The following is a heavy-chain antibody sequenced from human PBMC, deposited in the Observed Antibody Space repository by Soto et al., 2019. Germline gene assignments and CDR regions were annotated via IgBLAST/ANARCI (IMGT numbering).Heavy chain of an antibody. J-gene: IGHJ4*02. D-gene: IGHD3-16*01. CDR3: SRIQPRGAYKVYTLDS. CDR2: IYWDDDK. Sequence: QITLKESGPTLVKPTQTLTLTCTFSGFSLTTSGVGVGWIRQPPGKALECLALIYWDDDKRYSPSLRSRLTITKDPSRNEVVLTMTNLDPVDTATYYCSRIQPRGAYKVYTLDSWGLGTLVTVSS. V-gene: IGHV2-5*02. CDR1: GFSLTTSGVG.